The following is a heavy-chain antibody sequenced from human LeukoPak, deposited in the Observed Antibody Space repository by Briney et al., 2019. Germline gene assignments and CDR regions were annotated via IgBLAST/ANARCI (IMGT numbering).Heavy chain of an antibody. V-gene: IGHV3-21*04. J-gene: IGHJ4*02. CDR2: ISSSSSYI. Sequence: PGGSLRLSCAASGFTLSTYTMNWVRQAPGKGLEWVSSISSSSSYIYYADSVKGRFTISRDNSKNTLYLQMNSLRAEDTAVYYCAKGLRWELLLGYYFDYWGQGTLVTVSS. CDR3: AKGLRWELLLGYYFDY. D-gene: IGHD1-26*01. CDR1: GFTLSTYT.